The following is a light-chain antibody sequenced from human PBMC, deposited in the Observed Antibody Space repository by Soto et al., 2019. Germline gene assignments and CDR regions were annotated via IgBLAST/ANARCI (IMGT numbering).Light chain of an antibody. CDR1: SSDVGYYNY. J-gene: IGLJ2*01. CDR3: SSYTRSSSVL. CDR2: EVR. V-gene: IGLV2-14*01. Sequence: QSALTQPASVSGSPGQSITISCTGTSSDVGYYNYVSWYQQHPGKAPKVLIYEVRNRPSGASSRFSGSKSGNTAFLTISGLQPEDEADYYCSSYTRSSSVLFGGGTKLPS.